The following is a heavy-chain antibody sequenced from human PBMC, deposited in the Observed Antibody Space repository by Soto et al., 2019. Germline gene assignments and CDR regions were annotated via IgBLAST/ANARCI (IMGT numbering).Heavy chain of an antibody. D-gene: IGHD2-8*01. J-gene: IGHJ6*02. V-gene: IGHV1-2*04. Sequence: GASVKVSCTASGYSFTDYHIHWVRQAPGQGVEWLGRINPKRGGTSTAQKFQGWVTMTTDTSISTASMELTRLTSDDTAIYYCARGDSTDCSNGVCSFFYNHDMDVWGQGTTVTVSS. CDR3: ARGDSTDCSNGVCSFFYNHDMDV. CDR1: GYSFTDYH. CDR2: INPKRGGT.